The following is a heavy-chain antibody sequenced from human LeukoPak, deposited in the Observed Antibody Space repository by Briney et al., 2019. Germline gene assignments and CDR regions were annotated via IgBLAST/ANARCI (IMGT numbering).Heavy chain of an antibody. CDR3: ARGGDQRVRYHF. J-gene: IGHJ4*02. D-gene: IGHD3-10*01. CDR2: INHSGST. V-gene: IGHV4-34*01. CDR1: GGSFSGYY. Sequence: LTCAVXGGSFSGYYWSWIRQPPGKGLEWIGEINHSGSTNYNPSLKSRVTISVGTSKNQFSLKLSSVTAADTAVYYCARGGDQRVRYHFWGQGTLVTVSS.